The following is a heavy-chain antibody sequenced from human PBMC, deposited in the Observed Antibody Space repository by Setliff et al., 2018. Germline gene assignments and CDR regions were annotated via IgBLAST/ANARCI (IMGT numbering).Heavy chain of an antibody. D-gene: IGHD1-26*01. J-gene: IGHJ4*02. V-gene: IGHV4-4*07. Sequence: SETLSLTCTVSGGSISSYYWSWIRQPAGKGLEWIGHISPSGSTTYNPSVKSRVTISLDTSKNHFSLKLDSVTAADTALYYCARSPSSGAYWNPRPFYSDYWARGTLVTVSS. CDR1: GGSISSYY. CDR3: ARSPSSGAYWNPRPFYSDY. CDR2: ISPSGST.